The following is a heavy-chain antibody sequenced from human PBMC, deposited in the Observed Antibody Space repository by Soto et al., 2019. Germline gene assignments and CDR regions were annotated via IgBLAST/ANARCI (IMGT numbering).Heavy chain of an antibody. V-gene: IGHV3-23*01. CDR3: TKEPKKSISHDY. J-gene: IGHJ4*02. Sequence: EVQLLESGGGLVQPGGSLRLSCAASGFTFSEYAMSWVRQAPGKGLEWVSSISSSGGTTSYTDSVKGRFTISRDNSKNTLFLQMNGLRDEDTAIYYCTKEPKKSISHDYWGLGTLVTVSP. D-gene: IGHD2-21*01. CDR1: GFTFSEYA. CDR2: ISSSGGTT.